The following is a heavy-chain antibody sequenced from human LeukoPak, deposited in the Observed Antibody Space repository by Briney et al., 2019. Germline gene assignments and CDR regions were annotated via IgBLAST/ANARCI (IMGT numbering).Heavy chain of an antibody. CDR3: TSSSTWELQYY. CDR2: IRSKAYGGTT. V-gene: IGHV3-49*04. Sequence: GRSLRLSCTASGFTFGDYAMSWVRQAPGKGLEWVGFIRSKAYGGTTEYAASVKGRFTTSRDDSKSIAYLQMNSLKTEDTAVYYCTSSSTWELQYYWGQGTLVTVSS. CDR1: GFTFGDYA. D-gene: IGHD1-26*01. J-gene: IGHJ4*02.